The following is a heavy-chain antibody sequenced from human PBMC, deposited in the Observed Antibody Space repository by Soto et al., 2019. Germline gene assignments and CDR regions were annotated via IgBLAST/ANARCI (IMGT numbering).Heavy chain of an antibody. CDR2: ISAYNGNT. V-gene: IGHV1-18*04. Sequence: ASGNVSCKASGYTFTSYSISWVLQALGQGLEWMGWISAYNGNTNYAQKLQGRVTMTTDTSTSTAYMELRSLRSDDTAVYYSARGGDIVVVPAARAWFDPWGQGSLVTVSS. D-gene: IGHD2-2*01. CDR1: GYTFTSYS. CDR3: ARGGDIVVVPAARAWFDP. J-gene: IGHJ5*02.